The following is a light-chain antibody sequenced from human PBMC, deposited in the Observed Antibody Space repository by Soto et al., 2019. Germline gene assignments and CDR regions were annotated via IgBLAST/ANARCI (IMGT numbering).Light chain of an antibody. J-gene: IGKJ2*01. CDR2: GAS. V-gene: IGKV3-15*01. CDR3: QQYNNWPNT. CDR1: QSVRSN. Sequence: EIVMTQSPATLSVSPGERATLSCRASQSVRSNLAWYQQKPGQAPRLLIYGASTRATGIPARFSGSGSGTDFTLTISSLQSEDFAVYYCQQYNNWPNTFGQGTKLEIK.